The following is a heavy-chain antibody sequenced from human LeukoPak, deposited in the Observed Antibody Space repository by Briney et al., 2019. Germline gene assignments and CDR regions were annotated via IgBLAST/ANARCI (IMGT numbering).Heavy chain of an antibody. D-gene: IGHD3-16*01. CDR2: ISGSGGST. CDR1: GFTFDDYG. CDR3: AKDGGSRATDY. J-gene: IGHJ4*02. V-gene: IGHV3-23*01. Sequence: GGSLRLSCAASGFTFDDYGMSWVRQAPGKGLEWVSAISGSGGSTYYADSVKGRFTISRDNSKNTLYLQMNSLRAEDTAVYYCAKDGGSRATDYWGQGTLVTVSS.